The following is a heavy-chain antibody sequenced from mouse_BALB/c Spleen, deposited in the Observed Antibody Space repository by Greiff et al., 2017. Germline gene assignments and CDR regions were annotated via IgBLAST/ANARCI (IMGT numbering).Heavy chain of an antibody. D-gene: IGHD1-1*01. CDR2: ISNGGGST. V-gene: IGHV5-12-2*01. CDR3: ARHTLYYYGSSYVDY. Sequence: EVKLVESGGGLVQPGGSLKLSCAASGFTFSSYTMSWVRQTPEKRLEWVAYISNGGGSTYYPDTVNGRFTISRDNAKNTLYLQMSSLKSEDTAMYYCARHTLYYYGSSYVDYWGQGTSVTVSS. CDR1: GFTFSSYT. J-gene: IGHJ4*01.